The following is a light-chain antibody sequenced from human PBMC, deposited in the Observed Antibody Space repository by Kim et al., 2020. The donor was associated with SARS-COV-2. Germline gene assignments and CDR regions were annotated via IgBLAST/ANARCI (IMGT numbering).Light chain of an antibody. J-gene: IGLJ3*02. CDR2: VNSDGSH. V-gene: IGLV4-69*01. Sequence: ASVKLTCTLCNGHYNYAIAGHQHQPGKGPRYVMKVNSDGSHSKGDGIPDRFSGSSSGAERYLTISSLQSDDEADYYCQTWGPGIRVFGGGTQLTVL. CDR1: NGHYNYA. CDR3: QTWGPGIRV.